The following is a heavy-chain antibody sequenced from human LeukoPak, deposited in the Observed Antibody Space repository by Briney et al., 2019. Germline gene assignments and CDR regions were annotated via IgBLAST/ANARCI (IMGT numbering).Heavy chain of an antibody. CDR3: ARYAIAARRAFDY. Sequence: SETLSLTCAVYGGSFSGYYWSWIRQPPGKGLEWIGEINHSGSTNYNPSLKSRVTISVDTSKNQFSLKLSSVTAADTAVYYCARYAIAARRAFDYWGQGTLVTVSS. J-gene: IGHJ4*02. V-gene: IGHV4-34*01. CDR2: INHSGST. CDR1: GGSFSGYY. D-gene: IGHD6-6*01.